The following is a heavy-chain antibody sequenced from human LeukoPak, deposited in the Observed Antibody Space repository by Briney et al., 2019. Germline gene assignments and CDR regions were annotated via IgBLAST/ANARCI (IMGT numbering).Heavy chain of an antibody. D-gene: IGHD4-17*01. CDR1: GFTFSSYA. CDR3: TLYGDYVGVNY. CDR2: ISGSGGST. Sequence: GGSLRLSCAASGFTFSSYAMSWVRQAPGKGLEWVSAISGSGGSTYYADSVKGRFTISRDNSKNTLYLQMNSLRAEDTAVYYCTLYGDYVGVNYWGQGTLVTVSS. V-gene: IGHV3-23*01. J-gene: IGHJ4*02.